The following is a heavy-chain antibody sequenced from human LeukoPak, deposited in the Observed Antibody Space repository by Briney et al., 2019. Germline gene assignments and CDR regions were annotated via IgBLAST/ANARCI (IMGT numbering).Heavy chain of an antibody. J-gene: IGHJ6*02. D-gene: IGHD2-15*01. CDR3: ARRSTRGSSYYYGMDV. CDR2: IYYSGST. CDR1: GGSISSSSYY. V-gene: IGHV4-39*01. Sequence: SETLSLTCTVSGGSISSSSYYWGWIRQPPGQGLEWIGSIYYSGSTYYNPSLKSRVTISVDTSKNQFSLKLSSVTAADTAVYYCARRSTRGSSYYYGMDVWGQGTTVTVSS.